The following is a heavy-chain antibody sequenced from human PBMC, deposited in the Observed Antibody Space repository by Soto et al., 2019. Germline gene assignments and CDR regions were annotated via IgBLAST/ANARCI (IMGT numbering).Heavy chain of an antibody. J-gene: IGHJ4*02. CDR2: MSSDGSKI. D-gene: IGHD1-26*01. CDR1: GFDFTYYA. CDR3: AKDEGVGGTLGLFDY. V-gene: IGHV3-30*18. Sequence: QVQLVESGGGAVQPGESLRLSCVASGFDFTYYAMHWVRQAPGKGLESVAVMSSDGSKIHHTDSVKGRFTISRDNSKNTLYLQVNSLRKEHTAVDFCAKDEGVGGTLGLFDYWGQGTVVSVSS.